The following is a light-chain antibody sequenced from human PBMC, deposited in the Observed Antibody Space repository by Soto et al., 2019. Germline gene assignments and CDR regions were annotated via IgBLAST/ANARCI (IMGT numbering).Light chain of an antibody. CDR2: DSS. Sequence: DIQMTQSPSTLSASVGDRVTITCRASQSISKWLAWYQQKPGKAPILLMYDSSNFEGEVTSRFSGIGSGTEFTLPVSGLQPDDSAAYYCQQYNDYPITFGQGTRLEIK. V-gene: IGKV1-5*01. CDR1: QSISKW. CDR3: QQYNDYPIT. J-gene: IGKJ5*01.